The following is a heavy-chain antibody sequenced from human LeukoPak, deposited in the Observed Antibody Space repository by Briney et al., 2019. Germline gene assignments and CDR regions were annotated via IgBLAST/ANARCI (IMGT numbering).Heavy chain of an antibody. V-gene: IGHV4-4*02. CDR1: GGSISSSNW. D-gene: IGHD2-15*01. J-gene: IGHJ3*02. Sequence: PSGTLSLTCAVSGGSISSSNWWSWVRQPPGKGLEWIGEIYHSGSTNYNPSLKSRVTISVDRSKNQFSLKLSSVTAADTAVYYCARGRYCSGGSCYRYAFDIWGQGTMVTVSS. CDR3: ARGRYCSGGSCYRYAFDI. CDR2: IYHSGST.